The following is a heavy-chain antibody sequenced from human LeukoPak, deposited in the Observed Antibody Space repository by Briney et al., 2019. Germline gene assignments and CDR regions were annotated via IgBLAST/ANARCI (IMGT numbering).Heavy chain of an antibody. V-gene: IGHV7-4-1*02. CDR1: GYTFTSYA. CDR3: ARVKSDYGDYVGYYFDY. Sequence: ASVKVSCKASGYTFTSYAMNWVRQAPGQGLEWMGWINTNTGNPTYAQGFTRRFVFSLDTSVSTAYLQISSLKAEDTAVYYCARVKSDYGDYVGYYFDYWGQGTLVTVSS. CDR2: INTNTGNP. J-gene: IGHJ4*02. D-gene: IGHD4-17*01.